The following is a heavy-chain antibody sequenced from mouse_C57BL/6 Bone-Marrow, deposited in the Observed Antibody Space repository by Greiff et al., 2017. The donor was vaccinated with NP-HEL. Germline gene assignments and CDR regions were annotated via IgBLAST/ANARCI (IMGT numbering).Heavy chain of an antibody. CDR1: GYAFSSSW. Sequence: QVQLQQSGPELVKPGASVKISCKASGYAFSSSWMNWVKPRPGKGLEWIGRIYPGDGDTNYNGKFKGKATLNADKSSSTAYMQLSSLTSEDSAVYFCARSYGSSSDYFAYWGQGTTLTVSS. CDR3: ARSYGSSSDYFAY. J-gene: IGHJ2*01. CDR2: IYPGDGDT. D-gene: IGHD1-1*01. V-gene: IGHV1-82*01.